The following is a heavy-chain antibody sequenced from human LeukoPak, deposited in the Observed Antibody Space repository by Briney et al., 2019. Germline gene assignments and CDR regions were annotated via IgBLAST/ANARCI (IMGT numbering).Heavy chain of an antibody. V-gene: IGHV1-8*01. CDR1: GYTFTSYD. J-gene: IGHJ3*02. CDR2: MNPNSGNT. D-gene: IGHD3-22*01. Sequence: ASVKVSCKASGYTFTSYDINWVRPATGQGLEWMGWMNPNSGNTGYAQKFQGRVTMTRNTYISTAYMELSSLRSEDTAVYYCYISSGYYEFAFDIWGQGTMVTVSS. CDR3: YISSGYYEFAFDI.